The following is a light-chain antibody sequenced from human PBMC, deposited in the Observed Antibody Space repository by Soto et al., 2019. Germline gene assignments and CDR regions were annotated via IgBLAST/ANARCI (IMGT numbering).Light chain of an antibody. CDR2: GAS. J-gene: IGKJ4*01. CDR1: QSVNSN. Sequence: EILMTQSPATLSVSPGEGVALSCRASQSVNSNLAWYQQKPGQAPRLLIYGASTRATGIPARFSGSGSGTEFTLTISSLQSEDFAVYYCQQYDNWHLTFGGGTKVDIK. CDR3: QQYDNWHLT. V-gene: IGKV3D-15*01.